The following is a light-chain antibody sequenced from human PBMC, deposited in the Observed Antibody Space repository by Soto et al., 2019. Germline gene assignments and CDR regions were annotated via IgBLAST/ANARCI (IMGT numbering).Light chain of an antibody. CDR3: QTWDSGTAV. CDR2: QDT. CDR1: KLGNKF. Sequence: SYELTQPPSVSVSPGQTASVTCSGDKLGNKFASWFQQRPGQSPVVVIYQDTKRPSGIPERFSASNSGNIATLTISETQPMDEADYYCQTWDSGTAVVGDGTKLTVL. V-gene: IGLV3-1*01. J-gene: IGLJ2*01.